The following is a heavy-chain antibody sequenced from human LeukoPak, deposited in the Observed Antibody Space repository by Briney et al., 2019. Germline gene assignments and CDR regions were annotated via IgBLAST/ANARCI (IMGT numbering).Heavy chain of an antibody. CDR3: ARGRGYCSSTSCLIPFDY. V-gene: IGHV3-48*01. J-gene: IGHJ4*02. D-gene: IGHD2-2*01. Sequence: GGSLRLSCAASGFTFSSYSMNWVRQAPGKGLEWVSYISSFSGTINYADSVKGRFTISRDNAKNSLYLQMNSLRVEDTAVYYCARGRGYCSSTSCLIPFDYWGQGSLVTVSS. CDR2: ISSFSGTI. CDR1: GFTFSSYS.